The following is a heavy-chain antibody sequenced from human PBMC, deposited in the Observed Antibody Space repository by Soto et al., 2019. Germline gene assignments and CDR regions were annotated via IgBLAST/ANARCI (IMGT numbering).Heavy chain of an antibody. J-gene: IGHJ6*02. CDR2: IYYSGST. CDR3: ARQPYYLGIFV. V-gene: IGHV4-59*08. Sequence: SETLSLTCTVSGGSISSYYWSWIRQPPGKGLEWIGYIYYSGSTNYNPSLKSRVTISVDTSKNQFSLKLSSVTAADTAVYYCARQPYYLGIFVSRQGSTLTVSS. CDR1: GGSISSYY.